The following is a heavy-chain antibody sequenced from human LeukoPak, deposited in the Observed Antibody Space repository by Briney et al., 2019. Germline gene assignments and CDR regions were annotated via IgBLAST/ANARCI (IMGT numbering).Heavy chain of an antibody. CDR2: INHSGST. J-gene: IGHJ4*02. CDR3: ARRPFLTGYYIGY. Sequence: SETLSLTCAVYGGSFSGYYWSWIRQPPGKGLEWGGEINHSGSTNYNPSLKRRVTISVDTSKNHFSLKLSSVTAADTAVYYCARRPFLTGYYIGYWGQGTLVTVSS. CDR1: GGSFSGYY. V-gene: IGHV4-34*01. D-gene: IGHD3-9*01.